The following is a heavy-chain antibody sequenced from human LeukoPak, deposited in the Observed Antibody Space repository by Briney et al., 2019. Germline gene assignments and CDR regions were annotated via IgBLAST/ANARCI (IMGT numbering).Heavy chain of an antibody. D-gene: IGHD5-12*01. CDR1: GFTFSSYW. J-gene: IGHJ4*02. CDR2: INSDGSST. Sequence: GGSLRLSCAASGFTFSSYWMHWVRQAPGKGLVWVSRINSDGSSTSYADSVKGRFTISRDNAKNTLCLQMNSLRAGDTAVYYCASLNSGYDGFDYWGQGTLVTVSS. CDR3: ASLNSGYDGFDY. V-gene: IGHV3-74*01.